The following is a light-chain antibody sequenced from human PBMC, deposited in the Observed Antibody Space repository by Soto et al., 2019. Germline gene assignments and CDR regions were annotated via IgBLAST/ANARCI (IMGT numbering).Light chain of an antibody. Sequence: QSALTQPASVSGSPGQSITISCTGNSSDVGNYNLVSWYQQHPGKAPKLMIYEGSKRPSGVSNRFSGSKSGSTASLTISGLQAEDEADYYCCSYAGAGTYVFGTGTKVTVL. CDR2: EGS. CDR1: SSDVGNYNL. CDR3: CSYAGAGTYV. V-gene: IGLV2-23*01. J-gene: IGLJ1*01.